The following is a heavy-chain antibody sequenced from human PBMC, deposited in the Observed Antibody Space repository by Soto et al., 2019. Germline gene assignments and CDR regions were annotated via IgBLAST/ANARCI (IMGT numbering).Heavy chain of an antibody. CDR3: ARGGSHGGIGGA. D-gene: IGHD2-15*01. J-gene: IGHJ5*02. V-gene: IGHV4-31*03. CDR2: IFHTGST. CDR1: GDPITNGGYY. Sequence: QVQLQESGPGLVKPSQTLSLTCTVSGDPITNGGYYYHWIRQLPGEGLEWIGYIFHTGSTFFNPSLGSRVTMSADTSKNQLSLELHSVTAADTAVYFCARGGSHGGIGGAWGQGTLVTVSS.